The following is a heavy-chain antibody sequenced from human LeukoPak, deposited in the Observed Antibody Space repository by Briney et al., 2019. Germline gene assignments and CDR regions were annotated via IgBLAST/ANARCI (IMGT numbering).Heavy chain of an antibody. J-gene: IGHJ6*02. D-gene: IGHD3-10*01. CDR2: IYSGGST. CDR3: ARAFPDPYGSGSYLYYYGMDV. V-gene: IGHV3-66*01. Sequence: GGSLRLSCAASGFTVSSNYMSWVRQAPGKGLEWVSVIYSGGSTYYADSVKGRFTISRDNSKNTLYLQMNSLRAEDTAVYYCARAFPDPYGSGSYLYYYGMDVWGQGTTVTVSS. CDR1: GFTVSSNY.